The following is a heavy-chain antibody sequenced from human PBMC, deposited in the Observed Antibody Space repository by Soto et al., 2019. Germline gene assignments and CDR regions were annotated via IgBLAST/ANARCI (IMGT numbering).Heavy chain of an antibody. CDR2: ISWNSGSR. Sequence: PGGFLRLSCAASGFTFNDYAMHWVRQVPGKGLEWVSSISWNSGSRGYVDSVKGRFTISRENAKNSLYLQMNSLRAGDTAVYYCARVLTNYYDSSGYDYWGQGTLVPVSS. CDR3: ARVLTNYYDSSGYDY. D-gene: IGHD3-22*01. V-gene: IGHV3-9*01. J-gene: IGHJ4*02. CDR1: GFTFNDYA.